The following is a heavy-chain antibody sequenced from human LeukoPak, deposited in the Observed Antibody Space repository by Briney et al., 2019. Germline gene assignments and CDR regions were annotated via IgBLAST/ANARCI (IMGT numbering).Heavy chain of an antibody. CDR3: AREGGRRDGYNKNWFDP. D-gene: IGHD5-24*01. J-gene: IGHJ5*02. V-gene: IGHV4-34*01. Sequence: PSETLSLTCAVYGGSLNGHYWSWIRQPPGKGLEWIGEGSDSGGTKFNPSLKSRVTISADPSKNQFSLKLSSVTAADTAVYYCAREGGRRDGYNKNWFDPWGQGTLVTVSS. CDR1: GGSLNGHY. CDR2: GSDSGGT.